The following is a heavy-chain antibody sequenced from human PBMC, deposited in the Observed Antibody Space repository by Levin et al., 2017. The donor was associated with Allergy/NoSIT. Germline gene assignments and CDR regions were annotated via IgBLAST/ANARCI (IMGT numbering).Heavy chain of an antibody. V-gene: IGHV4-61*01. CDR2: IFYSGTT. CDR1: GGSVSSGSYY. D-gene: IGHD4-17*01. J-gene: IGHJ4*02. CDR3: AREGHYGDYFDY. Sequence: PSETLSLTCSVSGGSVSSGSYYWSWIRQPPGKGLEWIGYIFYSGTTNYNLSLKSRVTILVDTSKNQFSLKLSSVTAADTAVYYCAREGHYGDYFDYWGQGTLVTVSS.